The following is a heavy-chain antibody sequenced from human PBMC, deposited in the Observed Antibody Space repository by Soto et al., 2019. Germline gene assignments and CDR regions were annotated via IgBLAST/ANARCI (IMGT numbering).Heavy chain of an antibody. V-gene: IGHV5-10-1*01. D-gene: IGHD3-22*01. CDR1: GYSFAGYW. Sequence: GETLKISCKGSGYSFAGYWITWVRQKPGKGLEWMGRIDPSDSQTYYSPSFRGHVTISVTKSITTVFLQWSSLSASDTAMYYCARQIYDSDTGPNFQYYFDSWGQGTPVSVSS. CDR2: IDPSDSQT. CDR3: ARQIYDSDTGPNFQYYFDS. J-gene: IGHJ4*02.